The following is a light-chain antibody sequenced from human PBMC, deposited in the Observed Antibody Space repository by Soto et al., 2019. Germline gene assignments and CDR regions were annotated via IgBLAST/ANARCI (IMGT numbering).Light chain of an antibody. V-gene: IGLV2-18*02. CDR2: EVS. Sequence: QSALTQPPSVSGSPGQSVTISCTGTSSDVGSYNRVSWYQQPPGTAPKLMIYEVSNRPSGVPDRFSGSKSGNTASLTISGLQVEDEADYYCSSYTSSNTLVFGGGTKVTVL. CDR1: SSDVGSYNR. J-gene: IGLJ2*01. CDR3: SSYTSSNTLV.